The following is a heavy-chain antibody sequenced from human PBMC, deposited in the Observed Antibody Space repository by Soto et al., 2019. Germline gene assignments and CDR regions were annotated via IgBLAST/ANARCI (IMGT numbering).Heavy chain of an antibody. Sequence: PSDTLSLTCSVSGGSISVLYWSWVRQPPGRGLEWIGWIYYSGSTNYNPSLKSRVTISVDTSKNQFSLKLSSVTAEDTAVYYCASSGVLMVYVQHDYWGQGTLVTVSS. CDR1: GGSISVLY. J-gene: IGHJ4*02. CDR3: ASSGVLMVYVQHDY. V-gene: IGHV4-59*11. CDR2: IYYSGST. D-gene: IGHD2-8*01.